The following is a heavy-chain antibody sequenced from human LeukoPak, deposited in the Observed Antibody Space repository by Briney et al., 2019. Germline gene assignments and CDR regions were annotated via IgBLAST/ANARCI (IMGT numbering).Heavy chain of an antibody. D-gene: IGHD3-22*01. CDR1: GFTFSSYE. CDR3: ARDSSGYYLSYFDY. CDR2: ISSSGSTI. V-gene: IGHV3-48*03. Sequence: GGSLRLSCAASGFTFSSYEMNWVRQAQGKGLEWVSYISSSGSTIYYADSVKGRFTISRDNAKNSLYLQMNSLRAEDTAVYYCARDSSGYYLSYFDYWGQGTLVTVSS. J-gene: IGHJ4*02.